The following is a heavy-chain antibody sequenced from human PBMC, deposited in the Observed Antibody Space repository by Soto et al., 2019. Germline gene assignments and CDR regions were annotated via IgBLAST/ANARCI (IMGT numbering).Heavy chain of an antibody. D-gene: IGHD6-13*01. CDR3: VRMGAAADEAY. CDR2: ISSNGGST. J-gene: IGHJ4*02. Sequence: GGSLRLSCSASGFTFSSYAMHWVRQAPGKGLEYVSAISSNGGSTYYADSVKGRFTISRDNSKNTLYLQMSSLRAEDTAVYYCVRMGAAADEAYWGQGTLVTVSS. V-gene: IGHV3-64D*08. CDR1: GFTFSSYA.